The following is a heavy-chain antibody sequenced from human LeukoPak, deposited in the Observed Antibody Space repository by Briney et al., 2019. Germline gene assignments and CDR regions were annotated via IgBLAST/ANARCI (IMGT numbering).Heavy chain of an antibody. V-gene: IGHV3-23*01. CDR2: ISGSGGST. J-gene: IGHJ4*02. CDR3: AKDQGYCSGGSCPNDY. CDR1: GFTFSSYA. Sequence: GGSLRLSCAASGFTFSSYAMSWVRQAPGKGLEWVSAISGSGGSTYYADSVKGRFTISRDNSKNTLYLQMNSLRAEDTAVYYCAKDQGYCSGGSCPNDYWGQGTLVTVSS. D-gene: IGHD2-15*01.